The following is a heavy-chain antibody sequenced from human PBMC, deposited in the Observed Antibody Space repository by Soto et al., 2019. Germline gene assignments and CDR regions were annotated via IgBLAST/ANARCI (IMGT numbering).Heavy chain of an antibody. CDR3: SYGDSPGPIDH. CDR1: GGSFSSYH. J-gene: IGHJ4*02. V-gene: IGHV4-34*03. D-gene: IGHD4-17*01. CDR2: INHLTTT. Sequence: SETLSLTCAVYGGSFSSYHWSWIRQTPGKGLEWIGEINHLTTTNYNPSLKSRVIISLDTPKNQFSLKLSSVTAADTAMYYCSYGDSPGPIDHWGQGTLVTVSS.